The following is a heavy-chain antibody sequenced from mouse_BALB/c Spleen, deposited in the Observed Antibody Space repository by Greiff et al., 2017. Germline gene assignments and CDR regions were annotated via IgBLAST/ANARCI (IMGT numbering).Heavy chain of an antibody. D-gene: IGHD2-14*01. J-gene: IGHJ4*01. CDR3: ARGGYDGIYAMDY. CDR2: ISDGGSYT. CDR1: GFTFSDYY. Sequence: EVKVEESGGGLVKPGGSLKLSCAASGFTFSDYYMYWVRQTPEKRLEWVATISDGGSYTYYPDSVKGRFTISRDNAKNNLYLQMSSLKSEDTAMYYCARGGYDGIYAMDYWGQGTSVTVSS. V-gene: IGHV5-4*02.